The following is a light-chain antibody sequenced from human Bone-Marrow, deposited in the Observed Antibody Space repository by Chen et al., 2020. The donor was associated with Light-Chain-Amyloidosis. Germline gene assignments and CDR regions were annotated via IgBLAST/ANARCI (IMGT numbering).Light chain of an antibody. V-gene: IGLV2-14*01. CDR1: SGDVGTYNY. CDR3: SSFTSSSSYV. CDR2: AVS. Sequence: QSALTQPASVSGSPGQSITISCTGTSGDVGTYNYVSWYQQHPGKAPKVMIYAVSNRPSGVSNRFSCSKSGNTASLTISGLQAADEADYYCSSFTSSSSYVFGPGTKVTVL. J-gene: IGLJ1*01.